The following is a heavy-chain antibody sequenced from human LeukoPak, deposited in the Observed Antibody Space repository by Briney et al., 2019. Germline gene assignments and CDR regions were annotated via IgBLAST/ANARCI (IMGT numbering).Heavy chain of an antibody. J-gene: IGHJ4*02. D-gene: IGHD3-22*01. V-gene: IGHV4-34*01. Sequence: PSETLSLTCAVYGGSFSGYYWSWIRQPPGKGLEWIGEINHSGSTNYNPSLKSRVTISVDTSKNQFSLKPSSVTAADTAVYYCARGYYYDSSGSIRYFDYWGQGTLVTVSS. CDR1: GGSFSGYY. CDR2: INHSGST. CDR3: ARGYYYDSSGSIRYFDY.